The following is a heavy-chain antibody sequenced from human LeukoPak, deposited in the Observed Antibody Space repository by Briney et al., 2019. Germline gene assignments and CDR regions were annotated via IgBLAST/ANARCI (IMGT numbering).Heavy chain of an antibody. CDR2: ISYYSGNT. CDR3: ARSPNDAFDI. Sequence: EGAVMVSCKASGYIIKSCGIRWVRHAARQRLEGMGWISYYSGNTNYAENVQGRVTITRDTSTNTAYMQLNSLSADDTAVYYCARSPNDAFDIWGQGTMVTVSS. CDR1: GYIIKSCG. J-gene: IGHJ3*02. V-gene: IGHV1-18*01.